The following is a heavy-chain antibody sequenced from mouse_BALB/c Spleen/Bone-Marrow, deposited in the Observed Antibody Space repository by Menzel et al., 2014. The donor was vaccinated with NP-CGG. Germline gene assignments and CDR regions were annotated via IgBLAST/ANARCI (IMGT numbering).Heavy chain of an antibody. CDR3: AREATVVAKDYFDY. V-gene: IGHV5-17*02. CDR1: GFTFSSFG. CDR2: ISSGSSTI. D-gene: IGHD1-1*01. J-gene: IGHJ2*01. Sequence: EVKLEESGGGLVQPGGSRKLSCAASGFTFSSFGMHWVRQAPEKGLEWVAYISSGSSTIYYADAVKGRFTTSRDNPKNTLFLQMTSLRSEDTAMYYCAREATVVAKDYFDYWGQGTTLTVSS.